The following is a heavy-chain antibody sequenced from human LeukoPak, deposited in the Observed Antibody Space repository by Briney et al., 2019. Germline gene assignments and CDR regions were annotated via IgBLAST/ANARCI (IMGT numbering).Heavy chain of an antibody. D-gene: IGHD4-23*01. Sequence: GESLKISCKGFGYSFTRNWIGWVRQMPGKGLEWMGIIYPGDSDTRYSPSFQGQVTISADKSINTAYLRWSSLKASDTAMYYCARRVVNNRNWYFNLWGRGTLVTVSS. J-gene: IGHJ2*01. V-gene: IGHV5-51*01. CDR3: ARRVVNNRNWYFNL. CDR1: GYSFTRNW. CDR2: IYPGDSDT.